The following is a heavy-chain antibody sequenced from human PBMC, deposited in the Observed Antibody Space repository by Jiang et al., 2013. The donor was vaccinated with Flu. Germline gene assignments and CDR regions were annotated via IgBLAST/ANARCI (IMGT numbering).Heavy chain of an antibody. Sequence: SGFTFSSYAMHWVRQAPGKGLEWVAVISYDGSNKYYADSVKGRFTISRDNSKNTLYLQMNSLRAEDTAVYYCARPYDILTGDAFDIWGQGTMVTVSS. CDR2: ISYDGSNK. J-gene: IGHJ3*02. V-gene: IGHV3-30-3*01. CDR3: ARPYDILTGDAFDI. D-gene: IGHD3-9*01. CDR1: GFTFSSYA.